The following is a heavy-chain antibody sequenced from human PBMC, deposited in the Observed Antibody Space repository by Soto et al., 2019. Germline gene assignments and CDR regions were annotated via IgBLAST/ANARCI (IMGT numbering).Heavy chain of an antibody. J-gene: IGHJ5*02. CDR1: GYSISSGSY. D-gene: IGHD3-3*01. Sequence: SETLSLTCTVSGYSISSGSYWGWIRQPPGKGPEWIASIYHGGTTFYNPSLKSRVTVSVDKSNNQFSLKLRSVTAADTAVYYCARDHRVSGWFDPWGQGTLVTVSS. CDR3: ARDHRVSGWFDP. CDR2: IYHGGTT. V-gene: IGHV4-38-2*02.